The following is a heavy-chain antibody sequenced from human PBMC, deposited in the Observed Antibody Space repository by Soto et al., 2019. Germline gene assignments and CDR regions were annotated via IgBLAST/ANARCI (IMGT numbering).Heavy chain of an antibody. V-gene: IGHV3-74*01. CDR1: GLTFSSHW. Sequence: EVQLVESGGGLVQPGGSLRLSCEASGLTFSSHWMHWVRQAPGKGLVWVSRIYTDGSRADYADSVKGRLTISRDNAKNTVYLQVNSLGAEDTAVYFCARGAQNYYYFDYWGQGTLVTVSS. J-gene: IGHJ4*02. CDR3: ARGAQNYYYFDY. CDR2: IYTDGSRA. D-gene: IGHD3-10*01.